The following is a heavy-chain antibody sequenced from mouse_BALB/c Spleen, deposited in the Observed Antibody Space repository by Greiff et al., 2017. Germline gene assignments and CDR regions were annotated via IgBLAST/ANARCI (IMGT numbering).Heavy chain of an antibody. D-gene: IGHD2-3*01. CDR3: ANGYSYYAMDY. Sequence: EVKLMESGPELVKPGASVKISCKASGYTFTDYNMHWVKQSHGKSLEWIGYIYPYNGGTGYNQKFKSKATLTVDNSSSTAYMELRSLTSEDSAVYYCANGYSYYAMDYWGQGTSVTVSS. CDR2: IYPYNGGT. J-gene: IGHJ4*01. V-gene: IGHV1S29*02. CDR1: GYTFTDYN.